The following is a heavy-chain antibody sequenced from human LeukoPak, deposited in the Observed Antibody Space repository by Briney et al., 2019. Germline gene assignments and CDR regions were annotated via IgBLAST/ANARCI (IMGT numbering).Heavy chain of an antibody. Sequence: PSETLSLTCTVSGGSISSSSYYWGWIRQPPGKGLEWIGSIYYSGKTYYNPSLGSRVTISVDTSKNQFSLKLPSVTAADTAVYYCARHVFRGYYYPDYFDYWGQGSLVTVSS. CDR3: ARHVFRGYYYPDYFDY. CDR2: IYYSGKT. V-gene: IGHV4-39*01. D-gene: IGHD3-22*01. J-gene: IGHJ4*02. CDR1: GGSISSSSYY.